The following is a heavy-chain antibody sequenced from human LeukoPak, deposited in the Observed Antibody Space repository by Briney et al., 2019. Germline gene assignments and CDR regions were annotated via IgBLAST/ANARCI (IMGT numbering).Heavy chain of an antibody. CDR2: INPSGGST. V-gene: IGHV1-46*01. J-gene: IGHJ4*02. CDR3: AILSTGVTPSFDY. Sequence: ASVKVSCKASGYTFTSYYMHWVRQAPGQGLEWMGIINPSGGSTSYAQKFQGRVTMTRDMSTSTVYMELSSLRSEDTAVYYCAILSTGVTPSFDYWGQGTLVTVSS. CDR1: GYTFTSYY. D-gene: IGHD5-18*01.